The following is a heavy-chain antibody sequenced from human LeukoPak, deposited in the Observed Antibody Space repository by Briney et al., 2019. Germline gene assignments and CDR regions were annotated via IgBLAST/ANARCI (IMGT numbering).Heavy chain of an antibody. CDR1: GFTFSSYG. Sequence: GGSLRLSCAASGFTFSSYGMNWVRQAPGKGLEWVAVISYDGSNKYYADSVKGRFTISRDNSKNTLYLQMNSLRAEDTAVYYCAKDRGSGWYPPDAFDIWGQGTMVTVSS. V-gene: IGHV3-30*18. J-gene: IGHJ3*02. D-gene: IGHD6-19*01. CDR2: ISYDGSNK. CDR3: AKDRGSGWYPPDAFDI.